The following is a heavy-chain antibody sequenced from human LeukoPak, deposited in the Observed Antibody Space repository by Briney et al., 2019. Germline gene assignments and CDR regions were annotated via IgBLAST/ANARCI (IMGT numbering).Heavy chain of an antibody. Sequence: RGSLRLSCEASGFAFSVYAMSWLRQPPGKGLEWVSTINANSGTTSYAASVRGRFTISRDNSKNALYLQLTTLRADDTATYYCAKPISGGLAVTADWFHPWGQGTLVVVSS. D-gene: IGHD6-19*01. J-gene: IGHJ5*01. CDR1: GFAFSVYA. V-gene: IGHV3-23*01. CDR3: AKPISGGLAVTADWFHP. CDR2: INANSGTT.